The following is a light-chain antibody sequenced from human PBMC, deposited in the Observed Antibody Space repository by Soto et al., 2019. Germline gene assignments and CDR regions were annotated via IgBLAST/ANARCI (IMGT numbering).Light chain of an antibody. J-gene: IGLJ1*01. CDR3: SSYAGSNNDV. CDR1: SSDVGGYNY. CDR2: EVS. Sequence: QSALTQPPSASGSPGQSVTISCTGTSSDVGGYNYVSWYQHHPGKAPKLMIYEVSKRPSGVPDRFSGSKSGNTASLTVSGLQAEDEAEYYCSSYAGSNNDVFGTGTKLTGL. V-gene: IGLV2-8*01.